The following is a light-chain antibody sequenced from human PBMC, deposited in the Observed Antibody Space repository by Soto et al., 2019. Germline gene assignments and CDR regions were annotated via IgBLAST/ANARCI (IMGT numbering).Light chain of an antibody. Sequence: DIQMTQSPSSLSASVGDRVTITCRASQSISNYLNWYQQKPGKAPKLLMYAASSLQSGVPSRFSGSRSGTDFTHTISSLQPEDFATYYCQQSYSTPRTFGQGTKVEIK. J-gene: IGKJ1*01. V-gene: IGKV1-39*01. CDR2: AAS. CDR3: QQSYSTPRT. CDR1: QSISNY.